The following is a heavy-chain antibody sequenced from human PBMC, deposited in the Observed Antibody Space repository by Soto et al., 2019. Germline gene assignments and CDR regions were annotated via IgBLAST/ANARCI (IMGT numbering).Heavy chain of an antibody. CDR3: ARCSTDYGDDGLCLKY. D-gene: IGHD4-17*01. Sequence: QVQLVQSGAEVKRPGASVKVSCKASGYTFTGYAFSWVRQAPGQGLEWMGWISAYSGHTIYSQKFQGRVPMTTDPSTTTTYMEVRSLGSADTAVYYCARCSTDYGDDGLCLKYWCQGTLVTGSS. CDR1: GYTFTGYA. V-gene: IGHV1-18*01. CDR2: ISAYSGHT. J-gene: IGHJ1*01.